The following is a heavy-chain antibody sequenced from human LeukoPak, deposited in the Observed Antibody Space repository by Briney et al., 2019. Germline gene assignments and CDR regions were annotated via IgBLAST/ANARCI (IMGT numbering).Heavy chain of an antibody. D-gene: IGHD4-23*01. Sequence: GGSLRLSCAASGFTFSSYAMSWVRRAPGKGLEWVSLISGNGVGTYYADSVKGRFTISRDNSKNTVCLQMNSLRAEDTAVYYCAKRNGGNSGAFDYWGQGTLVTVSS. CDR3: AKRNGGNSGAFDY. V-gene: IGHV3-23*01. CDR1: GFTFSSYA. CDR2: ISGNGVGT. J-gene: IGHJ4*02.